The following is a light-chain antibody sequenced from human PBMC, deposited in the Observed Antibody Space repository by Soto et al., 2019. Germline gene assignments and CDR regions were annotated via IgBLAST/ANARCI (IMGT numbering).Light chain of an antibody. CDR3: QQYGRSLKWT. V-gene: IGKV3-20*01. CDR1: QSVSSSY. CDR2: GAS. Sequence: EIVLTQSPGTLSLPPGERATLSCRASQSVSSSYLAWYQQKPGQAPRLLIYGASSRATGIPDRFSGSGSGTDFTLTISRLEPEDFAVYYCQQYGRSLKWTLGQGTKVDIK. J-gene: IGKJ1*01.